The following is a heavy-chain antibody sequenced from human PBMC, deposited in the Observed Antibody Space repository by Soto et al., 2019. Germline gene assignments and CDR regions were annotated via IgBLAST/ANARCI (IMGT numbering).Heavy chain of an antibody. V-gene: IGHV3-30*03. CDR3: ARTLHGDSTGAFDY. CDR1: GFTFSNSG. D-gene: IGHD2-21*02. Sequence: PGGSLRLSCAASGFTFSNSGMHWVRQTPGKGLEWVALVSFDGTNQYYADSVKGRFTISRDNFKNTLFLQMHSLRAGDTALYYCARTLHGDSTGAFDYWGLGT. CDR2: VSFDGTNQ. J-gene: IGHJ4*02.